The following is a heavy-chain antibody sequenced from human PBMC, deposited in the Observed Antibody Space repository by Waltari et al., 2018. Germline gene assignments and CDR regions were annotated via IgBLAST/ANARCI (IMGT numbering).Heavy chain of an antibody. J-gene: IGHJ5*02. CDR3: ARDQVGGIAVAARGWFDP. CDR1: GYTFTGYY. D-gene: IGHD6-19*01. Sequence: QVQLVQSGAEVKKPGASVKVSCKASGYTFTGYYMHWVRQAPGQGLEWVGWINPNSGGTNYAQKFQGRVTMTRDTSISTAYMELSRLRSDDTAVYYCARDQVGGIAVAARGWFDPWGQGTLVTVSS. CDR2: INPNSGGT. V-gene: IGHV1-2*02.